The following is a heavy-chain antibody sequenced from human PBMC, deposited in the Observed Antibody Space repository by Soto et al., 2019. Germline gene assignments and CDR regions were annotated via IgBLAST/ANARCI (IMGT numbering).Heavy chain of an antibody. Sequence: EVQLLESGGGLVQPGGSLRLSCATSGFSFSNYGMNWVRQAPGKGLEWVSGITKTGRSTFIADSVRGPFTISRENLKNIMYLPINSLRVDDTALYYCTKDEEVYDFAFDKWGQGTMVTVTS. J-gene: IGHJ3*02. CDR1: GFSFSNYG. V-gene: IGHV3-23*01. CDR2: ITKTGRST. CDR3: TKDEEVYDFAFDK. D-gene: IGHD3-3*01.